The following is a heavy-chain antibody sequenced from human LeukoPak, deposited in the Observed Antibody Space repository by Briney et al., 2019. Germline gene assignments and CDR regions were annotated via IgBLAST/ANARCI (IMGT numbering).Heavy chain of an antibody. CDR3: ATPFLDYYDSSGYELYSYIDY. CDR2: ISYDGSNK. V-gene: IGHV3-30-3*01. J-gene: IGHJ4*02. Sequence: GESLKISCKGSGFTFSSYAMHWVRQAPGKGLEWVAVISYDGSNKYYADSVKGRFTISRDNSKNTLYLQMNSLRAEDTAVYYCATPFLDYYDSSGYELYSYIDYWGQGTLVTVSS. CDR1: GFTFSSYA. D-gene: IGHD3-22*01.